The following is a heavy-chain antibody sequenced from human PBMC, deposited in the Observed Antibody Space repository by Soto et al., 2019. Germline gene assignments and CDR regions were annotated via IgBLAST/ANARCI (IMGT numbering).Heavy chain of an antibody. V-gene: IGHV1-2*02. Sequence: QVQLVQSGAEVKKPGASVKVSCKASGYTFTGNYVHWVRQAPGQGLEWMGWINPNSGGTNYAQKFQGRVTLTRDTSISTAFLELGGLRSDDTAVYYCARCPRWMFDYWGQGTLVTVSS. D-gene: IGHD5-12*01. CDR2: INPNSGGT. J-gene: IGHJ4*02. CDR3: ARCPRWMFDY. CDR1: GYTFTGNY.